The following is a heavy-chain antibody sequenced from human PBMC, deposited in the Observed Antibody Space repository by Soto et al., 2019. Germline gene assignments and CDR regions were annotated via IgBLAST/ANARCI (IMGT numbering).Heavy chain of an antibody. J-gene: IGHJ4*02. V-gene: IGHV4-59*08. CDR3: ARRYGDCGPY. D-gene: IGHD4-17*01. Sequence: SETLSLTCTVSGGSISSYYWSWIRQPPGKGLEWIGYIYYSGSTNYNPSLKSRVTISVDTSKNQFSLKLSSVTAADTAVYYCARRYGDCGPYWGLGTLVTVS. CDR1: GGSISSYY. CDR2: IYYSGST.